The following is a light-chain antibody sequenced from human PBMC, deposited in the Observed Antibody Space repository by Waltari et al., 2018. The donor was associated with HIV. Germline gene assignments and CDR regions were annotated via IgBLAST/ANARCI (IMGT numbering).Light chain of an antibody. CDR1: SSDVGSYNL. CDR2: AGS. CDR3: AAWDDSLRGV. J-gene: IGLJ2*01. V-gene: IGLV2-23*01. Sequence: QSALTQPASVSGSPGQSITISCTGTSSDVGSYNLVSWYQQHPGKAPKLMTYAGSKRPSGFANRFSGSKSGNTASLTIAGLQSEDEAYYYCAAWDDSLRGVFGGGTKLTVL.